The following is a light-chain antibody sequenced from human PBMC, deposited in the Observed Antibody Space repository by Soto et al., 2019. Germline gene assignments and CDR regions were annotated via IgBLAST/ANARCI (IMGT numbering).Light chain of an antibody. J-gene: IGKJ5*01. CDR3: QQRSHWPPVT. CDR2: DAS. CDR1: QSVSSY. V-gene: IGKV3-11*01. Sequence: EIVLTQSPATLSLSPGERANLSCRASQSVSSYLAWDQHKPGQAPRLLIFDASNRATGIPARFSGSGSGTDFTLTISSLEPEDFAVYYCQQRSHWPPVTFGQGTRLEIK.